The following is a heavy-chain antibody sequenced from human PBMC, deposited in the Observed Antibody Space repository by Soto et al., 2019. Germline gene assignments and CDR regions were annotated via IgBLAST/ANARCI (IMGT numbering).Heavy chain of an antibody. CDR1: GYTFTSYA. CDR2: INAGNGNT. CDR3: ARSIVVVTALDY. J-gene: IGHJ4*02. D-gene: IGHD2-21*02. Sequence: QVQLVQSGAEEKKPGASVKVSCKASGYTFTSYAMHWVRQAPGQRLEWMGWINAGNGNTKYSHKFQGRVTINRDTCASTVYMELSRLRSEATAVYYCARSIVVVTALDYWGQGTLVTVSS. V-gene: IGHV1-3*05.